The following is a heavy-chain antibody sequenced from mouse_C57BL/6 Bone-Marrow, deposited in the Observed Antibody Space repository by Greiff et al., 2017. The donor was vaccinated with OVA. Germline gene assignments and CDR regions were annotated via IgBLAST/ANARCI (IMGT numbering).Heavy chain of an antibody. CDR3: TNTCYAMDY. CDR2: IDPENGDT. CDR1: GFNIKDDY. J-gene: IGHJ4*01. D-gene: IGHD5-1-1*01. Sequence: EVQLKESGAELVRPGASVKLSCTASGFNIKDDYMHWVKQRPEQGLEWIGWIDPENGDTEYASKFQGKATITADTSSNTAYLQLSSLTSEDTAVYYCTNTCYAMDYWGQGTSVTVSS. V-gene: IGHV14-4*01.